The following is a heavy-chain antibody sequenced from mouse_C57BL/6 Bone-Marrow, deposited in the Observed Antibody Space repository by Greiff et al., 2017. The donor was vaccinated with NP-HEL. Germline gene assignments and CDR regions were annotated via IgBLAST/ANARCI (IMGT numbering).Heavy chain of an antibody. D-gene: IGHD2-3*01. Sequence: EVHLVESGGDLVKPGGSLKLSCAASGFTFSSYGMSWVRQTPDKRLEWVATISSGGSYTYYPDSVKGRFTISRDNAKNTLYLQMSSLKSEDTAMYYCARHPLYDGYYGGYFDYWGQGTTLTVSS. V-gene: IGHV5-6*01. CDR1: GFTFSSYG. CDR3: ARHPLYDGYYGGYFDY. CDR2: ISSGGSYT. J-gene: IGHJ2*01.